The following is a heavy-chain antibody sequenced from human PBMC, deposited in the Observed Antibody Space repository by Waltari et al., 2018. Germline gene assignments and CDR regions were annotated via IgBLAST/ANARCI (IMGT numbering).Heavy chain of an antibody. Sequence: QVQLQESGPGLVKPSETLSPTCPVSGGSISSYSWSWIRQPPGKGLEWIGYIYYSGSTNYNPSLKSRVTISVDTSKNQFSLKLSSVTAADTAVYYCAREGLHHYYYYGMDVWGQGTTVTVSS. CDR1: GGSISSYS. D-gene: IGHD4-4*01. V-gene: IGHV4-59*01. CDR3: AREGLHHYYYYGMDV. CDR2: IYYSGST. J-gene: IGHJ6*02.